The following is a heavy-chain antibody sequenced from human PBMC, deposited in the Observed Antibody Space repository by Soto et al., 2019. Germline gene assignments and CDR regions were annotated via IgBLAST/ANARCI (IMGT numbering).Heavy chain of an antibody. J-gene: IGHJ6*02. D-gene: IGHD3-16*01. CDR1: GFTFTSSA. V-gene: IGHV1-58*02. CDR2: IVVGSGNT. CDR3: AAALPIYDYVWGSPPDYYYGMDV. Sequence: SVKVSCKASGFTFTSSAMQWVRQARGQRLEWIGWIVVGSGNTNYAQKFQERVTITRDMSTSTAYMELSSLRSEDTAVYYCAAALPIYDYVWGSPPDYYYGMDVWGQGTTVTVSS.